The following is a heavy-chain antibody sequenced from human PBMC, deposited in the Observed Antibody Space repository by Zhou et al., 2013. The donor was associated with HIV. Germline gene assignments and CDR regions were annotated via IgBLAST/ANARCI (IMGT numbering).Heavy chain of an antibody. Sequence: QVQLVQSGAEVKKPGSSVKVSCKASGGTFSSYAFSWVRQAPGQGLEWMGRIIPILDIANYAQKFQGRVTITADKSTSTAYMELSSLRSEDTAVYYCASGITLIQGADNYWGQGTLVTVSS. CDR2: IIPILDIA. V-gene: IGHV1-69*04. CDR1: GGTFSSYA. CDR3: ASGITLIQGADNY. J-gene: IGHJ4*02. D-gene: IGHD3-10*01.